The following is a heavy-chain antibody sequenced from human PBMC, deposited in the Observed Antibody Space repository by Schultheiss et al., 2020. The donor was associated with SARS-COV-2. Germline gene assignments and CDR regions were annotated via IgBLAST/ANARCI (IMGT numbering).Heavy chain of an antibody. CDR3: ASSRYSYVAAFDI. V-gene: IGHV1-2*04. CDR1: GYTFTSHG. CDR2: INPNSGGT. D-gene: IGHD5-18*01. J-gene: IGHJ3*02. Sequence: ASVKVSCKTSGYTFTSHGISWVRQAPGQGFEWMGWINPNSGGTNYAQKFQGWVTMTRDTSISTAYMELSRLRSDDTAVYYCASSRYSYVAAFDIWGQGTMVTVSS.